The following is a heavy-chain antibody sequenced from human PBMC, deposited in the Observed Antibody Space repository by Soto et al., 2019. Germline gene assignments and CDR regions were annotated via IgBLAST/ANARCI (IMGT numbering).Heavy chain of an antibody. CDR2: IYYSGST. V-gene: IGHV4-59*01. J-gene: IGHJ6*02. CDR1: GGSISSYY. Sequence: SETLSLTCTVPGGSISSYYWSWIRQPPGKGLEWIGYIYYSGSTNYNPSLKSRVTISVDTSKNQFSLKLSSVTAADTAVYYCARDGAFRYSSGWGYYYYGMDVWGQGTTVTVSS. CDR3: ARDGAFRYSSGWGYYYYGMDV. D-gene: IGHD6-19*01.